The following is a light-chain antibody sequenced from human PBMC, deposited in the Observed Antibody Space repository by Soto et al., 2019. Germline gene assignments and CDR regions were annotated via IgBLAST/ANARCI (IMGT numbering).Light chain of an antibody. V-gene: IGLV2-11*01. CDR2: DVT. CDR1: SSDVGGYNY. CDR3: CSYAGSYTWL. Sequence: QSALTQPRSVSGPPGQSVTISCTGTSSDVGGYNYVSWYQQHPGKAPKLMIYDVTERPSGVPDRFSGSRSGNTASLTISGLQAEDEADYYCCSYAGSYTWLFGGGTKLTVL. J-gene: IGLJ3*02.